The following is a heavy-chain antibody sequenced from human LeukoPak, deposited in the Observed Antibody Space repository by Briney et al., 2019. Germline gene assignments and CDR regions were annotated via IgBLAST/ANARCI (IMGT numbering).Heavy chain of an antibody. CDR1: GGSISSSPYY. Sequence: SETLSLTCTVSGGSISSSPYYWGWIRQPPGKGLEWIGTIYYSGSTYYNPSLKSRVTISVDLSKNQFSLKLSSVTAADTAVYYCARHLRNTAVLRYFDWSPYAFDIWGQGTMVTVSS. CDR2: IYYSGST. CDR3: ARHLRNTAVLRYFDWSPYAFDI. J-gene: IGHJ3*02. D-gene: IGHD3-9*01. V-gene: IGHV4-39*01.